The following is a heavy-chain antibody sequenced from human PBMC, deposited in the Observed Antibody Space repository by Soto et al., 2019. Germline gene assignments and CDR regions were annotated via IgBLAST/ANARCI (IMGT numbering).Heavy chain of an antibody. CDR1: GFTFSSYA. V-gene: IGHV3-23*01. CDR3: AKDDTYYDILTGYYTGRGFDY. Sequence: GGSLRLSCAASGFTFSSYAMSWVRQAPGKGLEWVSAISGSGGSTYYADSVKGRFTISRDNSKNTLYLQMNSLRAEDTAVYYCAKDDTYYDILTGYYTGRGFDYWGQGTLVTVAS. J-gene: IGHJ4*02. D-gene: IGHD3-9*01. CDR2: ISGSGGST.